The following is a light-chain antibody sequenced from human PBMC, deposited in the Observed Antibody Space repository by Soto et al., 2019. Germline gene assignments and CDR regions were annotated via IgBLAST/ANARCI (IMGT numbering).Light chain of an antibody. CDR1: SSDVGGYNY. Sequence: QSALTQPASVSGSPGQSITISCTGTSSDVGGYNYVSWYQQHPGKVPKLMISDVTDRPSGLSNRFSGSKSGNTASLTISGLQPEDEAHYYCSSYVSNSTVVFGGGTQLTVL. CDR2: DVT. V-gene: IGLV2-14*01. J-gene: IGLJ2*01. CDR3: SSYVSNSTVV.